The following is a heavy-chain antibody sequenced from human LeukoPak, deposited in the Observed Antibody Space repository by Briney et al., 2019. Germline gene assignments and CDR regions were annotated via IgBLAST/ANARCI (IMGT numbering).Heavy chain of an antibody. CDR2: MYNSGTA. J-gene: IGHJ5*02. CDR3: ARHRRGSGSNWFDP. Sequence: PSETLSLTCTVSGGSISSYYWSWIRQPPGKGLEWIGSMYNSGTAYYNSSLKSRVTISVDTSKNQFSLKLNSVTATDTAIYYCARHRRGSGSNWFDPWGQGTLVTVSS. V-gene: IGHV4-39*01. D-gene: IGHD1-14*01. CDR1: GGSISSYY.